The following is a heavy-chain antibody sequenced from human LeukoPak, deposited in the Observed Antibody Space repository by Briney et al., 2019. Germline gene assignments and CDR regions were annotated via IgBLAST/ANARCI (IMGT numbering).Heavy chain of an antibody. J-gene: IGHJ4*02. Sequence: GGSLRLSCAASGFRFSDYSMNWVRQAPGKGLEWISYIGIDSGNTNYADSVKGRFTISGDKAKDSLYLQMNSLRVEDTAVYYCARDYKYAFDNWGQGTLVTVSS. D-gene: IGHD5-24*01. V-gene: IGHV3-48*01. CDR1: GFRFSDYS. CDR2: IGIDSGNT. CDR3: ARDYKYAFDN.